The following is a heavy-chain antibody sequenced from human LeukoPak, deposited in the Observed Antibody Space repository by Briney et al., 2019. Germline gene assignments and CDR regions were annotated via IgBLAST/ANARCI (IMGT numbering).Heavy chain of an antibody. CDR3: ARDYYDSSGIDVYYYYGMDV. CDR2: MNPNSGNT. D-gene: IGHD3-22*01. Sequence: ASVKVSCKASGYTFTSYDINWVRQATGQGLEWMGWMNPNSGNTGYAQKFQGRVTMTRNTSISTAYMELSSLRSEDTAVYYCARDYYDSSGIDVYYYYGMDVWGQGTTVTVSS. J-gene: IGHJ6*02. V-gene: IGHV1-8*01. CDR1: GYTFTSYD.